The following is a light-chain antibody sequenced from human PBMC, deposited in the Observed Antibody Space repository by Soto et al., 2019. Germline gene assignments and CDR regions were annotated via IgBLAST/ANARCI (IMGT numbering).Light chain of an antibody. Sequence: QSVLTQPPSASGTPGQRVTISCSGSRSNIGSNAVSWYQQLPGTAPKLLIYNDNKRPSGVPDRFSASKSGTYASLAISGLQSEDEDDSYCAAWDYSLNARVVFGGGTQLTVL. J-gene: IGLJ3*02. V-gene: IGLV1-44*01. CDR2: NDN. CDR1: RSNIGSNA. CDR3: AAWDYSLNARVV.